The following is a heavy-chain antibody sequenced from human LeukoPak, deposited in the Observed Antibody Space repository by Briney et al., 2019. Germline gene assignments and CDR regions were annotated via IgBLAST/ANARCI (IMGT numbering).Heavy chain of an antibody. J-gene: IGHJ5*02. D-gene: IGHD6-6*01. CDR1: GGSFSGYY. CDR2: IYYSGST. V-gene: IGHV4-30-4*08. CDR3: ARGPWRSIADWNWFDP. Sequence: SETLSLTCAVYGGSFSGYYWSWIRQPPGKGLEWIGYIYYSGSTYYNPSLKSRVTISVDTSKNQFPLKLSSVTAADTAVYYCARGPWRSIADWNWFDPWGQGTLVTVSS.